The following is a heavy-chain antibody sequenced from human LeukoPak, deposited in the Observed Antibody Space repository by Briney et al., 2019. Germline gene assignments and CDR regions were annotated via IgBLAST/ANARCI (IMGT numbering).Heavy chain of an antibody. J-gene: IGHJ4*02. D-gene: IGHD2-2*01. CDR1: GFTFSSYG. V-gene: IGHV3-33*01. CDR2: IWYGGSNK. CDR3: ASKGIVVVPAAKPPDY. Sequence: GGSLRLSCAASGFTFSSYGMHWVRQAPGKGLEWVGVIWYGGSNKYYADSVKGRFTISRDNSKNTLYLQMNSLRAEDTAVYYCASKGIVVVPAAKPPDYWGQGTLVTVSS.